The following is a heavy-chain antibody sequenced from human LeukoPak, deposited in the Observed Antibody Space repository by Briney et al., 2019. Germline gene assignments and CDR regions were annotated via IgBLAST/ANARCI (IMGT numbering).Heavy chain of an antibody. J-gene: IGHJ3*02. CDR2: ISGSGVGT. V-gene: IGHV3-23*01. Sequence: GGSLRLSCAASGFTFSSYTMNWVRQAPGKGLEWVSAISGSGVGTYYADSVKGRFTISRDNAKNSLYLQMNSLRAEDTAVYYCARVPRGYSSSPRAFDIWGQGTMVTVSS. CDR3: ARVPRGYSSSPRAFDI. D-gene: IGHD6-13*01. CDR1: GFTFSSYT.